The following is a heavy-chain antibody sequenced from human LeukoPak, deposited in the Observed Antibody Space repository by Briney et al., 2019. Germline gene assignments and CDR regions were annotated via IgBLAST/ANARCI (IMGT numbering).Heavy chain of an antibody. Sequence: SETLSLTCTVSGGSISSYYWSWIRQPPGKGLEWIGCIYYSGSTNYNPSLKSRVTISVDTSKNQFSLKLSSVTAADTAVYYCARDRRAGYDYWGQGTLVTVSS. D-gene: IGHD3-9*01. V-gene: IGHV4-59*01. J-gene: IGHJ4*02. CDR2: IYYSGST. CDR3: ARDRRAGYDY. CDR1: GGSISSYY.